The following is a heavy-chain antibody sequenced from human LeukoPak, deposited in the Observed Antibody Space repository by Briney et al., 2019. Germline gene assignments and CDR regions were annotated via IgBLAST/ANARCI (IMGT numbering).Heavy chain of an antibody. Sequence: SQTLSLTCAVSGVSISRGGYAWNWIRQPPGKGLEWIAYIYHSGTTYYNPSLKSRATISVDTSKNQFSLKLSSVTAADTAVYYCARVHYYDSSGHLWGQGTLVTVSS. V-gene: IGHV4-30-4*07. J-gene: IGHJ4*02. CDR3: ARVHYYDSSGHL. CDR2: IYHSGTT. D-gene: IGHD3-22*01. CDR1: GVSISRGGYA.